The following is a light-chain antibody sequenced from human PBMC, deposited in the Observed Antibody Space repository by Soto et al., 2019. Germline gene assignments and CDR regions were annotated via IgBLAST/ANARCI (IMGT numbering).Light chain of an antibody. CDR2: GVS. J-gene: IGKJ1*01. Sequence: EIVMTQSPATLSVSPGERATLSCRASQSVSSNLAWYQQKPGQAPRLLIYGVSIRATGIPARFSGSGSGTEFTLTISSLQSEDFAVYYCQQYNNWSGTFGQGTKVEIK. CDR3: QQYNNWSGT. CDR1: QSVSSN. V-gene: IGKV3D-15*01.